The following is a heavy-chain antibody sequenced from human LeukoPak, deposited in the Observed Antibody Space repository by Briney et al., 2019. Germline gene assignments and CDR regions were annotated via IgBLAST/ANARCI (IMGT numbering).Heavy chain of an antibody. CDR3: ARAPYLGGVGTSGRPYYFDY. CDR2: IYTSGST. D-gene: IGHD2-15*01. V-gene: IGHV4-4*07. J-gene: IGHJ4*02. Sequence: SETLSLTCTVSGGSISSYYWSWIRQPAGKGLEWIGRIYTSGSTNYNPSLKSRVTMSVDTSKNQFSLKLSSVTAADTAVYYCARAPYLGGVGTSGRPYYFDYWGQGTLVTVSS. CDR1: GGSISSYY.